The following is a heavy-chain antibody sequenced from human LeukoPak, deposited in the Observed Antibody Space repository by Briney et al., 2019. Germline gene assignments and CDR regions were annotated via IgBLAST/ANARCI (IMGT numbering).Heavy chain of an antibody. J-gene: IGHJ3*02. Sequence: ASVKVSCKASGYTFTSYGISWARQAPGQGLEWMGWISAYNGNTNYAQKLQGRVTMTTDTSTSTAYMELRSLRSDDTAVYYCARDIPYDYVWGSYRDAFDIWGQGTMVTVSS. CDR2: ISAYNGNT. V-gene: IGHV1-18*01. CDR1: GYTFTSYG. CDR3: ARDIPYDYVWGSYRDAFDI. D-gene: IGHD3-16*02.